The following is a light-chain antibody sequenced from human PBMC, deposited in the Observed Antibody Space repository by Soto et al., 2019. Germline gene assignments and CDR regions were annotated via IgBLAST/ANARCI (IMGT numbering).Light chain of an antibody. J-gene: IGKJ5*01. CDR3: HQYYSTLLT. Sequence: DIVMTQSPDSLAVSLGERATINCKSSQSVLYSSNNKNYLAWYQQKPGQPPKLLIYWASTRESGVPDRFSGSGSGTDFTLTISSLQAEDVAVYYCHQYYSTLLTFGQGTRLEIK. CDR2: WAS. V-gene: IGKV4-1*01. CDR1: QSVLYSSNNKNY.